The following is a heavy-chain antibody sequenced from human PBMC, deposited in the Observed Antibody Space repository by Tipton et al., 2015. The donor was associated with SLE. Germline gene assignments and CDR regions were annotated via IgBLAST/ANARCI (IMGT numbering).Heavy chain of an antibody. CDR2: ISYDGSNN. CDR3: ARGALRYCDK. V-gene: IGHV3-30*19. CDR1: GFTFSNYG. J-gene: IGHJ4*02. Sequence: SLRLSCAASGFTFSNYGIHWVRQAPGKGLEWVAHISYDGSNNNYADSVRGRFTISRDNSKSMLFLQMNSLRAEDTGVYYCARGALRYCDKWGQATLVTVSS.